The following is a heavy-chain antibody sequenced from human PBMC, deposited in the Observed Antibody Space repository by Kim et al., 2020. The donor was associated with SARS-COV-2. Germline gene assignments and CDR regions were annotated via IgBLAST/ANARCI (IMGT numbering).Heavy chain of an antibody. CDR3: ARYSYDSSAYYVFDY. Sequence: QHIKSRVTISVDTSKNQFSLKLSSVTVAETAVYYCARYSYDSSAYYVFDYWGQGTLVTVSS. D-gene: IGHD3-22*01. J-gene: IGHJ4*02. V-gene: IGHV4-39*01.